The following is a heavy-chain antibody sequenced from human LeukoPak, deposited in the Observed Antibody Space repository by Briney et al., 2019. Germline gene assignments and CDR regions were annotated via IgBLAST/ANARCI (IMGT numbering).Heavy chain of an antibody. J-gene: IGHJ4*02. Sequence: ASVKVSCKASGYTFTSYGISWVRQALGQGLEGMGWISAYNGNTNYAQKLQGRVTMTTDTSTSPAYMELRSLRSDDTAVYYCAREVRVSVDIVATNDYWGQGTLVTVSS. CDR3: AREVRVSVDIVATNDY. CDR2: ISAYNGNT. V-gene: IGHV1-18*01. D-gene: IGHD5-12*01. CDR1: GYTFTSYG.